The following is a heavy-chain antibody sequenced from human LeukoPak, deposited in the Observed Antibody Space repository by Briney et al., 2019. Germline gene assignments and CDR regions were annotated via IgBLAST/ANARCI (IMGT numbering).Heavy chain of an antibody. Sequence: PGGSLRLSCAASGFTFSDYYMSWIRQAPGKGLEWVSYISSSGSTIYYADSVKGRFTISRDNAKNTLYLQMNSLRAEDSAVYYCARDQITGTTFDFFYWGQGTLVTVSS. CDR1: GFTFSDYY. V-gene: IGHV3-11*04. CDR2: ISSSGSTI. CDR3: ARDQITGTTFDFFY. D-gene: IGHD1-14*01. J-gene: IGHJ4*02.